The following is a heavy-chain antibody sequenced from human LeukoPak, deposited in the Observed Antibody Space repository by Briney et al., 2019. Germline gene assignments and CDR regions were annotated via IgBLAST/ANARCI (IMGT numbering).Heavy chain of an antibody. CDR1: GFTFSSYG. V-gene: IGHV3-30*02. CDR3: ATTGGSWYDGSFDY. CDR2: IRYDGSNK. D-gene: IGHD6-13*01. J-gene: IGHJ4*02. Sequence: GGSLRLSCAASGFTFSSYGMHWVRQAPGKGLEWVAFIRYDGSNKYYADSVKGRFTISRDNSKNTLYLQMNSLRAEDTAVYYCATTGGSWYDGSFDYWGQGTLVTVSS.